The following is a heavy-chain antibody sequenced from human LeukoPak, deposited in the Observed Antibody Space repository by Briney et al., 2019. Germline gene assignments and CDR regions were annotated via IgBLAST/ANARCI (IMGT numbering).Heavy chain of an antibody. Sequence: PSETLSLTCTVSGGSISSYYWSWIRQPPGKGLEWIGYIYYNGSTNYNPSLKSRVTISVDTSKNQFSLKLSSVTAADTAVYYCARSGIYDYVWGSYRYPFDYWGQGTLVTVSS. CDR3: ARSGIYDYVWGSYRYPFDY. CDR2: IYYNGST. J-gene: IGHJ4*02. D-gene: IGHD3-16*02. V-gene: IGHV4-59*01. CDR1: GGSISSYY.